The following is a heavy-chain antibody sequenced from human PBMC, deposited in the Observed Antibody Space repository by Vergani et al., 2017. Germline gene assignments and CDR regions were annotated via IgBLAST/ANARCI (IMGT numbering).Heavy chain of an antibody. CDR1: GYSISSGYY. Sequence: QVQLQESGPGLVKPSETLSLTCAVSGYSISSGYYWGWIRQPPGKGLEWIGSIYHSGSTYYNPSLKSRVTISVDTSKNQFSLKLSSVTAADTAVYYCARLPTYYYGSASYYSSFFDYWGQGTLVTVSS. D-gene: IGHD3-10*01. J-gene: IGHJ4*02. V-gene: IGHV4-38-2*01. CDR2: IYHSGST. CDR3: ARLPTYYYGSASYYSSFFDY.